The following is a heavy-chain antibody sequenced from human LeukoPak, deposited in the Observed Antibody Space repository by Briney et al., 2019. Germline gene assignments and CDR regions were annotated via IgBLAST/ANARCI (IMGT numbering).Heavy chain of an antibody. V-gene: IGHV3-30*02. CDR1: GFTFSTYG. Sequence: PGGSLRLSCAASGFTFSTYGMHWVRQAPGKGLEWVAFIRYDGSNKYYADSVKGRFTISRDNSKNTLYLQMNSLRAEDTAVYYCARDGTIGYSSGWYYFDYWGQGTLVTVSS. D-gene: IGHD6-19*01. CDR2: IRYDGSNK. CDR3: ARDGTIGYSSGWYYFDY. J-gene: IGHJ4*02.